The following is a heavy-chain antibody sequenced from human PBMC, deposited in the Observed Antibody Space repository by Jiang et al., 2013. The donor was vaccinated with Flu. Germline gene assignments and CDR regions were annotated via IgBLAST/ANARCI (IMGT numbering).Heavy chain of an antibody. CDR2: INPNSGGT. Sequence: QLVESGAEVKKPGASVKVSCKASGYTFTGYYMHWVRQAPGQGLEWMGWINPNSGGTNYAQKFQGRVTMTRDTSISTAYMELSRLRSDDTAVYYCARVSSGWYGWFDPWGQGTLATVSS. V-gene: IGHV1-2*02. CDR1: GYTFTGYY. J-gene: IGHJ5*02. D-gene: IGHD6-19*01. CDR3: ARVSSGWYGWFDP.